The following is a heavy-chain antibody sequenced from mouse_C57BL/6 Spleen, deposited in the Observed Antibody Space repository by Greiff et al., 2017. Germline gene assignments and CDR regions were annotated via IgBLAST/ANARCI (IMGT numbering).Heavy chain of an antibody. CDR3: AKRMDYYGSSYGDYYAMDY. J-gene: IGHJ4*01. CDR2: IYPRSGNT. D-gene: IGHD1-1*01. V-gene: IGHV1-81*01. Sequence: QVQLQQSGAELARPGASVKLSCKASGYTFTSYGISWVKQRTGQGLEWIGEIYPRSGNTYYNEKFKGKATLTADKSSSTAYMELRSLTSEDSAVYFCAKRMDYYGSSYGDYYAMDYWGQGTSVTVSS. CDR1: GYTFTSYG.